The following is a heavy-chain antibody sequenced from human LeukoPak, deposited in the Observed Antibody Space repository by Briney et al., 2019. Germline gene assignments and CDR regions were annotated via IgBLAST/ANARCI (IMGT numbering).Heavy chain of an antibody. CDR1: GFTFDDHA. CDR3: AKDNMVRAHAFDI. D-gene: IGHD3-10*01. V-gene: IGHV3-9*01. Sequence: GRSLRLSCAASGFTFDDHAMHWVRQAPGKGLEWVSGISWNSGSIGYADSVKGRFTISRDNAKNSLYLQMNSLRAEDTALYYCAKDNMVRAHAFDIWGQGTMVTVSS. CDR2: ISWNSGSI. J-gene: IGHJ3*02.